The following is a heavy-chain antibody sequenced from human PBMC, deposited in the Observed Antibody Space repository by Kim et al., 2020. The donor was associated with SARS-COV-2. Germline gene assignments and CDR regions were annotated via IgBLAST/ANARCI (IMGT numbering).Heavy chain of an antibody. CDR2: ISGSGGST. D-gene: IGHD2-21*01. J-gene: IGHJ4*02. V-gene: IGHV3-23*01. CDR3: AKCGEGRCDWYVCSLGFDY. Sequence: GGSLRLSCAASGFTFSSYAMSWVRQAPGKGLEWVSAISGSGGSTYYADSVKGRFTISRDNSKNTLYLQMNSLRAEDTAVYYCAKCGEGRCDWYVCSLGFDYWGQGTLVTVSS. CDR1: GFTFSSYA.